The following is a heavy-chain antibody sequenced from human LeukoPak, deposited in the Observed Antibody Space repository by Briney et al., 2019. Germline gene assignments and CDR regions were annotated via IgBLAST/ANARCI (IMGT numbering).Heavy chain of an antibody. V-gene: IGHV4-61*02. CDR3: ARVYSSSWYYFDY. CDR2: IYTSGST. CDR1: GGSISSGGYY. D-gene: IGHD6-13*01. Sequence: PSQTLSLTCTVSGGSISSGGYYWSWIRQPPGKGLEWIGRIYTSGSTNYNPSLKSRVTMSVDTSKNQFSLKLSSVTAADTAVYYCARVYSSSWYYFDYWGQGTLVTVSS. J-gene: IGHJ4*02.